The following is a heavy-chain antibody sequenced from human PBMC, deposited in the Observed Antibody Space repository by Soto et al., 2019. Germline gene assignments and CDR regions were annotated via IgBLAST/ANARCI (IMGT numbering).Heavy chain of an antibody. V-gene: IGHV1-2*04. CDR2: INPNSGGT. Sequence: QVQLVQSGAEVKKPGASVKVSCKASGYTFTGYYMHWVRQAPGQGLEWMGWINPNSGGTNYAQKFQGWVTMTRDTDTSTAYMELSRLRSDDTAVYYCARSTDGLYDMLTGYSYYFDYWGQGTLVTVSS. J-gene: IGHJ4*02. CDR1: GYTFTGYY. CDR3: ARSTDGLYDMLTGYSYYFDY. D-gene: IGHD3-9*01.